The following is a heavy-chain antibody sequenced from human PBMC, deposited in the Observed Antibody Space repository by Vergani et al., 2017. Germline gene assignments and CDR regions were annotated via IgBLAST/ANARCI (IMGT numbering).Heavy chain of an antibody. CDR3: ARDLRLLYNRFDP. CDR1: GYTFTSYA. V-gene: IGHV1-3*01. J-gene: IGHJ5*02. Sequence: QVQLVQSGAEVKKPGASVKVSCKASGYTFTSYAMHWVRQAPGQRLEWMGWINAGNGNTKYSQKFQGRVTITRDTSASTAYMELSSLRSEDTAVYYCARDLRLLYNRFDPWGQGTLVTVSS. D-gene: IGHD1-14*01. CDR2: INAGNGNT.